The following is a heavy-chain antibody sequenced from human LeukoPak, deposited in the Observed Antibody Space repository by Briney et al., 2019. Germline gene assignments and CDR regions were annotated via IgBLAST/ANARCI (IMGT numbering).Heavy chain of an antibody. CDR2: INPNSGGT. V-gene: IGHV1-2*02. Sequence: ASVKVSCKASGYTFTGCYMHWVRQAPGQGLEWMGWINPNSGGTNYAQKFQGRVTMTRDTSISTAYMELSRLRSDDTAVYYCAREYCYDSSGYYWGYWGQGTLVTVSS. J-gene: IGHJ4*02. CDR1: GYTFTGCY. CDR3: AREYCYDSSGYYWGY. D-gene: IGHD3-22*01.